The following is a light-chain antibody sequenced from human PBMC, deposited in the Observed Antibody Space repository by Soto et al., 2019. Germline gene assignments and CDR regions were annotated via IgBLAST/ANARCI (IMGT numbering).Light chain of an antibody. CDR1: QTFSSNY. Sequence: EIISTQSPDTPSLSPGERATLSCRASQTFSSNYLAWCQQRPGQAPRLLIYGASTRAAGIPDRFSGSGSGTDFTLTITRLEPEDSAVYFCQQYTGPPTTFGQGNDWRL. J-gene: IGKJ5*01. CDR3: QQYTGPPTT. V-gene: IGKV3-20*01. CDR2: GAS.